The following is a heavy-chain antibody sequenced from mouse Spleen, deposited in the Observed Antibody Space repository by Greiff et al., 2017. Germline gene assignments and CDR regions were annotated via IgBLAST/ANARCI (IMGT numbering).Heavy chain of an antibody. J-gene: IGHJ1*01. V-gene: IGHV1-42*01. CDR1: GYSFTGYY. CDR2: INPSTGGT. Sequence: EVQLQQSGPELVKPGASVKISCKASGYSFTGYYMNWVKQSPEKSLEWIGEINPSTGGTTYNQKFKAKATLTVDKSSSTAYMQLKSLTSEDSAVYYCARERTWYFDVWGAGTTVTVSS. CDR3: ARERTWYFDV.